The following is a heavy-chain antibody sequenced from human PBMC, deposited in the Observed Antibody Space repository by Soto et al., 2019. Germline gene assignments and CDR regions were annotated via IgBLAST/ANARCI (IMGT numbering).Heavy chain of an antibody. CDR2: INHSGRT. D-gene: IGHD2-8*02. CDR1: GGAFSGYY. V-gene: IGHV4-34*01. J-gene: IGHJ4*02. Sequence: QVQLQQWGAGLLKPSETLSLTCAVYGGAFSGYYWTWIRQPPGTGLEWLGEINHSGRTNYNPALKSRVTIAVDTSKNQFALKLTFVTAADTAVYYWAIDKITGLFDYWGQGTLVTVSS. CDR3: AIDKITGLFDY.